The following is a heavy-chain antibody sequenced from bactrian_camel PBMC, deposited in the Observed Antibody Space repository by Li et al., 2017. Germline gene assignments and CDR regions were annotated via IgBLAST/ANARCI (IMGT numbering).Heavy chain of an antibody. CDR2: IEGDGSA. D-gene: IGHD5*01. Sequence: QLVESGGGSVQAGGSLRLSCAVSGFTVSNGCMGWYRQAPGKEREGVAAIEGDGSATYVDSVKDRFTISQDHTKNTLYLQMNSLKPGDTAMYSCAATDGYECLGDILTATHYNIWGQGTQVTVS. V-gene: IGHV3S53*01. CDR1: GFTVSNGC. J-gene: IGHJ4*01. CDR3: AATDGYECLGDILTATHYNI.